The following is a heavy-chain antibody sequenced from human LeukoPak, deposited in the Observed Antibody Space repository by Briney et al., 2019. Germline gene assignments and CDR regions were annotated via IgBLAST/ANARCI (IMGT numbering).Heavy chain of an antibody. CDR2: IYTSGST. J-gene: IGHJ4*02. CDR1: GGSISSYY. CDR3: ARQGSSSIDY. Sequence: SETLSLTCTVSGGSISSYYWSWIRQPPGKGLEWIGYIYTSGSTNYNPSLKSRVTISVDTSKNQFYLKLSSVTAADTAVYYCARQGSSSIDYWGQGTLVTVSS. D-gene: IGHD6-6*01. V-gene: IGHV4-4*09.